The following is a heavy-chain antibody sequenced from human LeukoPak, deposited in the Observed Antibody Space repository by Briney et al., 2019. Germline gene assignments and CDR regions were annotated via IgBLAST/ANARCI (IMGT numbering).Heavy chain of an antibody. CDR1: GFTFSDYW. CDR3: VRGQTIDF. D-gene: IGHD3-10*01. CDR2: IKNDGTGI. J-gene: IGHJ4*02. Sequence: PGGSLRLSCTASGFTFSDYWMYWVRQAPGKGLVWVSRIKNDGTGILYEDFAEGRFTISRDNAKNALYLQMSSLREEDTAVYYCVRGQTIDFWGQGILVTVSS. V-gene: IGHV3-74*03.